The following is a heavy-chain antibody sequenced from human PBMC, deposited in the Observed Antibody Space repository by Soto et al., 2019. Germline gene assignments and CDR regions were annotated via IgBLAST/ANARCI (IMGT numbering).Heavy chain of an antibody. V-gene: IGHV3-74*01. D-gene: IGHD1-26*01. CDR3: ARNSGTATYYFDY. CDR2: INGDGSSA. CDR1: GFTFSSHW. J-gene: IGHJ4*02. Sequence: GGSLRLSCAASGFTFSSHWMHWVRQAPGKGLVWVSRINGDGSSASYADSVKGRFTISRDNAKNTQYLQMNSLRAEDTAVYYCARNSGTATYYFDYWGQGALVTVSS.